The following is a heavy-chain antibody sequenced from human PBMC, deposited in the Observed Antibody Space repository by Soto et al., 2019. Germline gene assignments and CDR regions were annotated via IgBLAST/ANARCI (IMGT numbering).Heavy chain of an antibody. V-gene: IGHV4-59*01. D-gene: IGHD5-18*01. CDR3: ARISSVDPYGYVNGGLDV. CDR1: GGCIRSYY. CDR2: FYHPGNP. J-gene: IGHJ6*02. Sequence: SETVSLTYGVSGGCIRSYYWTWIRHSPEKVLDXIGYFYHPGNPHHKPSLRSRVTISVDTSKNQVSMSLRSVTAEDKAVYFCARISSVDPYGYVNGGLDVWGQGTTVTVSS.